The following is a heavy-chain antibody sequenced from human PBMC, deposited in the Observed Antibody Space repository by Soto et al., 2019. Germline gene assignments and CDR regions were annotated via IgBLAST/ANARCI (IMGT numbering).Heavy chain of an antibody. CDR2: INHSGST. J-gene: IGHJ3*02. CDR1: GGSFRGYY. V-gene: IGHV4-34*01. D-gene: IGHD3-3*02. Sequence: LETRSLAYGVYGGSFRGYYWSWIRQPPGKGVEWIGEINHSGSTNYNPSLKSRVTISVDTSKNQFSLKLSSVTAADTAVYYCAIAGFRPKISRIFSRAFDICGEGTRVTVS. CDR3: AIAGFRPKISRIFSRAFDI.